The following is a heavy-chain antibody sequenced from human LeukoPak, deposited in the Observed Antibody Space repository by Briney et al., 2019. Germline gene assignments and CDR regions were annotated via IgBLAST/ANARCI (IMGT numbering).Heavy chain of an antibody. CDR3: AREGSYGDSDY. J-gene: IGHJ4*02. D-gene: IGHD5-18*01. CDR1: GFTFSSYG. Sequence: GGSLRLSCAASGFTFSSYGMHWVRQAPGKGLEYVSAINSNGGSTYYANSVKGKFTISRDNSKNTLYLQMGSLRAEDMAVYYCAREGSYGDSDYWGQGTLVTVSS. CDR2: INSNGGST. V-gene: IGHV3-64*01.